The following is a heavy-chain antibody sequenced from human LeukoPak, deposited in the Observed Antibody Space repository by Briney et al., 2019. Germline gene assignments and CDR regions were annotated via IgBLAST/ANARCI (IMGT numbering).Heavy chain of an antibody. D-gene: IGHD5-24*01. CDR1: GFTFSSYA. CDR3: ARAAEMTALPGDY. J-gene: IGHJ4*02. Sequence: GGSLRLSCAASGFTFSSYAMHWVRQAPGKGLEWVAVISYDGSNKYYADSVKGRFTISRDNSKNTLYLQMNSLRAEDTAVYYCARAAEMTALPGDYWGQGTLVTVSS. V-gene: IGHV3-30*04. CDR2: ISYDGSNK.